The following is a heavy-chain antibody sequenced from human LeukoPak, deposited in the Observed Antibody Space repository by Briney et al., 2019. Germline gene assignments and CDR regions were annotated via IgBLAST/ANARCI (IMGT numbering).Heavy chain of an antibody. Sequence: SVKVSCKASGGTLSSYAISWVRQAPGQGLEWMGGIIPIFGTANYAQKFQGRVTITADESTSTAYMELGSLRSEDTAVYYCARDYYGSGSYYKPFDYWGQGTLVTVSS. CDR3: ARDYYGSGSYYKPFDY. D-gene: IGHD3-10*01. V-gene: IGHV1-69*13. CDR2: IIPIFGTA. J-gene: IGHJ4*02. CDR1: GGTLSSYA.